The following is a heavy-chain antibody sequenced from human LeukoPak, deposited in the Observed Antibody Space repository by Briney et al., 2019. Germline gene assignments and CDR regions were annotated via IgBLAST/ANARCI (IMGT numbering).Heavy chain of an antibody. V-gene: IGHV4-38-2*02. CDR1: GYSISSGYY. CDR3: AGDSLSAVGATLFDY. CDR2: IYHSGST. Sequence: PSETLSLTCTVSGYSISSGYYWGWIRQPPGKGLEWIGSIYHSGSTYYNPSLKSRVTISVDTSKNQFSLKLSSVTAADTAVYYCAGDSLSAVGATLFDYWGQGTLVTVSS. J-gene: IGHJ4*02. D-gene: IGHD1-26*01.